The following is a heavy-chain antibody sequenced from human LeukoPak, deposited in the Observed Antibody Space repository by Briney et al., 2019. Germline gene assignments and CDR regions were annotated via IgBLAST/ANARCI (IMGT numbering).Heavy chain of an antibody. Sequence: GGSLRLSCAASGFTFSSYSMNWVRQAPGKGLEWVSGINWNGGSTGYADSVKGRFTISRDNAKNSLYLQMNSLRAEDTALYYCARVILVPYYDSSGYSPSLRYYYYYYMDVWGKGTTVTVSS. CDR2: INWNGGST. D-gene: IGHD3-22*01. CDR1: GFTFSSYS. V-gene: IGHV3-20*04. CDR3: ARVILVPYYDSSGYSPSLRYYYYYYMDV. J-gene: IGHJ6*03.